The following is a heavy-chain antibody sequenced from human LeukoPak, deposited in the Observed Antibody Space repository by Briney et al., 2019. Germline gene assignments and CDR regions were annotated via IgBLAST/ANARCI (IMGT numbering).Heavy chain of an antibody. CDR3: ARAYSGYDPFDY. CDR2: ISAYTGNT. Sequence: ASVKVSCKASGYTFSIYGMNWVRQAPGQGLERMGWISAYTGNTNYAQKLQGRVTMTTDTSTSTAYMELSRLRSDDTAVYYCARAYSGYDPFDYWGQGTLVTVSS. V-gene: IGHV1-18*01. J-gene: IGHJ4*02. CDR1: GYTFSIYG. D-gene: IGHD5-12*01.